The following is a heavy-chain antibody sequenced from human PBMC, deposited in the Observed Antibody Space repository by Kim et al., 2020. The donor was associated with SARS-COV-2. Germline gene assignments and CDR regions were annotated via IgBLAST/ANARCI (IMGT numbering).Heavy chain of an antibody. J-gene: IGHJ6*02. Sequence: GESLKISCKGSGYSFTSYWIGWVRQMPGKGLEWMGIIYPGDSDTRYSPSFQGQVTISADKSISTAYLQWSSLKASDTAMYYCARQVSTVLTMVRGVRRASDGMDVWGQGTTVTVSS. CDR3: ARQVSTVLTMVRGVRRASDGMDV. D-gene: IGHD3-10*01. CDR2: IYPGDSDT. CDR1: GYSFTSYW. V-gene: IGHV5-51*01.